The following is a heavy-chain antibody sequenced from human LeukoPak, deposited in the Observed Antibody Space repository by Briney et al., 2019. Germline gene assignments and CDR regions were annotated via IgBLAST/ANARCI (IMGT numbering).Heavy chain of an antibody. CDR2: ISGSGGST. J-gene: IGHJ4*02. CDR3: ARDRYSYGYSSFDY. D-gene: IGHD5-18*01. V-gene: IGHV3-23*01. CDR1: GFTFSSYA. Sequence: AGGSLRFSCAASGFTFSSYAMTWVRQAPGKGLEWVLAISGSGGSTYYADSVKGRFTISRDNSKNTLYLQMNSLRAEDTAVYYCARDRYSYGYSSFDYWGQGTLVTVSS.